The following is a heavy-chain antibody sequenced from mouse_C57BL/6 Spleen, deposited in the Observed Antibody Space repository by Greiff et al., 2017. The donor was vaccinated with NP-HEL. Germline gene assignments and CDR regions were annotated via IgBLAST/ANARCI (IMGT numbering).Heavy chain of an antibody. Sequence: QVQLQQSGAELVRPGASVTLSCKASGYTFTDYEMHWVKQTPVHGLEWIGAIAPETGGTAYNQKFKGKAILTADKSSSTAYMELCSLTSEDSAVYYCTWTTVVARGPWFAYWGQGTLVTVSA. CDR3: TWTTVVARGPWFAY. CDR1: GYTFTDYE. D-gene: IGHD1-1*01. CDR2: IAPETGGT. V-gene: IGHV1-15*01. J-gene: IGHJ3*01.